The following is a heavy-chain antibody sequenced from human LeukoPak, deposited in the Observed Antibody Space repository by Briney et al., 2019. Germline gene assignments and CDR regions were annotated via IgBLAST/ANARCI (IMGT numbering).Heavy chain of an antibody. CDR1: GGTFSNYG. J-gene: IGHJ3*02. CDR3: ARDCGSTSCSGAFDI. V-gene: IGHV1-69*01. Sequence: GSSVKVSCKASGGTFSNYGINWVRQAPGQGLEWMGGIIPIFGTAKYQQKFQGRVTITADESTSTAYMSLSTLRFEDTAVYYCARDCGSTSCSGAFDIWGQGTMVTVSS. CDR2: IIPIFGTA. D-gene: IGHD2-2*01.